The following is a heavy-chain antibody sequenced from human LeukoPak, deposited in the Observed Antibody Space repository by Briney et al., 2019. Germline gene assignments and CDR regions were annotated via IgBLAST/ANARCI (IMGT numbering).Heavy chain of an antibody. CDR3: ARLPRRYYDSSGYYYPLHY. CDR2: IIPIFDTP. J-gene: IGHJ4*02. V-gene: IGHV1-69*13. D-gene: IGHD3-22*01. Sequence: ASVKVSCEASGGTFSSYAISWVRQAPGQGLEWMGGIIPIFDTPNYAQKFQGRVTITADESTNTAYMELSSLRSEDTAVYYCARLPRRYYDSSGYYYPLHYWGQGTLVTVSS. CDR1: GGTFSSYA.